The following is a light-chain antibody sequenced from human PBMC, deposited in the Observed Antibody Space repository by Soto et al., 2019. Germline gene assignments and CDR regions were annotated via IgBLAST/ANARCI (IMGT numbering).Light chain of an antibody. V-gene: IGLV1-47*02. CDR3: AAWDDSLSAV. CDR1: TSNIGSNY. J-gene: IGLJ3*02. Sequence: QSVLTQPTSASGTPGQSVTISCSGSTSNIGSNYVSWYQQLPGTAPKLLIYSNNQRPSGVPDRFSGSKSGTSASLAISGLRSEDEADYYCAAWDDSLSAVFGGGTKRTVL. CDR2: SNN.